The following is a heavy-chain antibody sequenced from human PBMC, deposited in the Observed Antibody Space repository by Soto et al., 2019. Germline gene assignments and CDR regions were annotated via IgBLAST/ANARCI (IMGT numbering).Heavy chain of an antibody. CDR3: ARGYVKDF. D-gene: IGHD3-16*01. CDR1: GFRFSRYF. V-gene: IGHV3-7*01. CDR2: IKADGSET. Sequence: PGGSLRLSCVASGFRFSRYFMSWVRRGPGKGPEWVATIKADGSETGYVGSVRGRFTIYRDNAKSSLYLQMNSLRAEDTGVYYCARGYVKDFGGQGTVVTVSS. J-gene: IGHJ4*02.